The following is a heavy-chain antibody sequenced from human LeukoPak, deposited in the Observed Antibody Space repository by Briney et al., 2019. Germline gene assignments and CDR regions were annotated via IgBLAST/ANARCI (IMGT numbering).Heavy chain of an antibody. CDR2: IKQDGSEK. J-gene: IGHJ5*02. CDR3: ARDLYSSNDA. CDR1: GFTFSSYW. V-gene: IGHV3-7*01. Sequence: GGSLSLSCAASGFTFSSYWMSWVRQAPGKGLDWVANIKQDGSEKYYVDSVKGRFTISRDNAENSLYLQMNSLRAEDTAVYYCARDLYSSNDAWGQGTLVTVSS. D-gene: IGHD6-13*01.